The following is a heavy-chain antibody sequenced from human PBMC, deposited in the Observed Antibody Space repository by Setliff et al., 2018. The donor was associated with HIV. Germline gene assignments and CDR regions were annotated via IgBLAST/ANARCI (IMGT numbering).Heavy chain of an antibody. CDR2: IEHDGNSK. CDR3: ARENGNICSGSGC. D-gene: IGHD2-15*01. V-gene: IGHV3-33*05. CDR1: GFTFSTYG. J-gene: IGHJ4*02. Sequence: GGSLRLSCEASGFTFSTYGMHWVRQAPGKGLEWVAFIEHDGNSKYYADSMKGRFTISRDNSKNSLYLQMNSLRAEDTAIYYCARENGNICSGSGCWGQGTLVTVSS.